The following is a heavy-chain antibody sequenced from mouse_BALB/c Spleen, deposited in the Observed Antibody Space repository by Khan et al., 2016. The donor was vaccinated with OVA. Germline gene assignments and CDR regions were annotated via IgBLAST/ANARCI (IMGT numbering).Heavy chain of an antibody. CDR1: GFTFSSFG. CDR3: ARGNWAWFAY. D-gene: IGHD4-1*01. J-gene: IGHJ3*01. CDR2: ISSDSYTI. Sequence: EVQLVESGGGLVQPGGSRKLSCAASGFTFSSFGMHWVRQAPEKGLEWVAYISSDSYTIYYADTVKGRFTISRDNPRKTLFLQMTSLGSEDTAMYYRARGNWAWFAYWGQGTLVTVSA. V-gene: IGHV5-17*02.